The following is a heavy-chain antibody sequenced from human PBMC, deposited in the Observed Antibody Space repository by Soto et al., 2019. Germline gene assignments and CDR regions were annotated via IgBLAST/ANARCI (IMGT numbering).Heavy chain of an antibody. V-gene: IGHV1-3*01. D-gene: IGHD6-13*01. Sequence: GASVKVSSKASGYAFASYARHWVRHAPGQRLEWMGWINAGNGSTKYSQKFQGRVTITRDTSASTAYMELSSLRSEDTAVYYCAREGSAAAGTEAAYYYGMDVWGQGTTVTSP. CDR1: GYAFASYA. CDR3: AREGSAAAGTEAAYYYGMDV. CDR2: INAGNGST. J-gene: IGHJ6*02.